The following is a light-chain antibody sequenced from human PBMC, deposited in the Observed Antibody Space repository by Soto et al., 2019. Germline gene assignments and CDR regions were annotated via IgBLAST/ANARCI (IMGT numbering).Light chain of an antibody. CDR3: QQRSNWLT. V-gene: IGKV3-11*01. Sequence: EIMLTQSPGTLSLSPGERATLSCRASQSVSSYLAWYQQKPGQAPRLLIYDASNRATGIPARFSGSGSGTDFTLTISSLEPEDFAVYYCQQRSNWLTFGGGTKVDIK. J-gene: IGKJ4*01. CDR2: DAS. CDR1: QSVSSY.